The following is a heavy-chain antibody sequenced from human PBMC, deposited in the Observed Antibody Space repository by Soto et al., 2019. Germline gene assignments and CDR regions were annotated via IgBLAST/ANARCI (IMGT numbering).Heavy chain of an antibody. J-gene: IGHJ4*02. CDR1: GGSISSYY. D-gene: IGHD3-10*01. V-gene: IGHV4-59*01. CDR2: IYYSGST. CDR3: ARAGYYYGSGSPYYFDY. Sequence: SETLSLTCTVSGGSISSYYWSWIRQPPGKGLEWIGYIYYSGSTNYNPSLKSRVTTSVDTSKNQFSLKLSSVTAADTAVYYCARAGYYYGSGSPYYFDYWGQGTLVTVSS.